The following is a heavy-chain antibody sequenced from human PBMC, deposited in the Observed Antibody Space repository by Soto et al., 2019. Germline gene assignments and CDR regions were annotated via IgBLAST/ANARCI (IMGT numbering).Heavy chain of an antibody. D-gene: IGHD6-6*01. V-gene: IGHV4-30-4*01. CDR1: GGSISSGDYY. J-gene: IGHJ6*02. Sequence: QVQLQESGPGLVKPSQILSLTCTVSGGSISSGDYYWSWIRQPPGKGLEWIGYIYYSGSTYYNPSLNSRVTISVDTSKNQFSLKLSSVTAADTAVYYCARGIEQLDNYGMDVWGQGTTVTVSS. CDR2: IYYSGST. CDR3: ARGIEQLDNYGMDV.